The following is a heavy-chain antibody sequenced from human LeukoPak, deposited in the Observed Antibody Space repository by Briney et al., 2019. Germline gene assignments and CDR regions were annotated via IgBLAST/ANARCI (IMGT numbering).Heavy chain of an antibody. CDR2: IYYSGST. J-gene: IGHJ2*01. CDR1: GGSISSSSYY. D-gene: IGHD4-23*01. Sequence: NPSETLSLTCTVSGGSISSSSYYWGWIRQPPGKGLEWIGSIYYSGSTYYNPSLKSRVTISVDTSKNQFPLKLSSVTAADTAVYYCARPTTVVTHNWYFDLWGRGTLVTVSS. CDR3: ARPTTVVTHNWYFDL. V-gene: IGHV4-39*01.